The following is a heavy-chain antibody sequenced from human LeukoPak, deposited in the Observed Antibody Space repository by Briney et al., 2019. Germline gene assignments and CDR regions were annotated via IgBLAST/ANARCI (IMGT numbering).Heavy chain of an antibody. Sequence: GGSLRLSCAASGFIFSSYWMHWFRQGPGKGLVWVSRISTDGSSTSYADSVKGRFTISRDNAKNTLYLQMDSLRAEDSAVYYCARVRSGTWNGYEYRGQGTLVTVSS. CDR3: ARVRSGTWNGYEY. CDR2: ISTDGSST. CDR1: GFIFSSYW. D-gene: IGHD3-3*01. V-gene: IGHV3-74*01. J-gene: IGHJ4*02.